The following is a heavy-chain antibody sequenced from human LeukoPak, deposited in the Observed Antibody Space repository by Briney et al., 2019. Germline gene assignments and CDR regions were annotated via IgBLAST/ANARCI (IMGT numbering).Heavy chain of an antibody. CDR3: ARGGWNYVFNY. CDR2: IPSSGSTI. V-gene: IGHV3-48*03. J-gene: IGHJ4*02. CDR1: EFTFNTYE. D-gene: IGHD1-7*01. Sequence: GGSLRLSCAASEFTFNTYEMNWVRQAPGKGLEWLAYIPSSGSTIYYADYVKGRFTISRDNAKNSLYLQMNSLRAEDTAVYYCARGGWNYVFNYWGQGTLVTVSS.